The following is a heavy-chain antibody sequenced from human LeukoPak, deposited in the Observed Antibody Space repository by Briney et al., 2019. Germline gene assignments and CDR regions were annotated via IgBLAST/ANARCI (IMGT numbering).Heavy chain of an antibody. CDR2: ISYDGSNK. J-gene: IGHJ5*02. V-gene: IGHV3-30*04. CDR3: ARGRGHLYDPNTTGWFDP. D-gene: IGHD3-3*01. CDR1: GFTFSSYA. Sequence: GRSLRLSCAASGFTFSSYAMHWVRQAPGKGLEWVAVISYDGSNKYYADSVKGRFTISRDNSKNTLYLQMNSLRAEDTAVYYCARGRGHLYDPNTTGWFDPWGQGTLVTVSS.